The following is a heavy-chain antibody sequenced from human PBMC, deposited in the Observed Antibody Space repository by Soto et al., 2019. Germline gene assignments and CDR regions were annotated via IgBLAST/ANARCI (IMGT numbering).Heavy chain of an antibody. CDR2: MNPNSGNT. J-gene: IGHJ6*03. Sequence: SVKFSRYAAAYTFTSYHINRVRQATGQGLEGMGWMNPNSGNTNYAPNLQSRVTMTRNTSISTAYMELSSLRYEDTAVYYCARGLFLYCISTSCPRYYYYYYMDVWGKGTTVTVS. V-gene: IGHV1-8*02. CDR3: ARGLFLYCISTSCPRYYYYYYMDV. D-gene: IGHD2-2*01. CDR1: AYTFTSYH.